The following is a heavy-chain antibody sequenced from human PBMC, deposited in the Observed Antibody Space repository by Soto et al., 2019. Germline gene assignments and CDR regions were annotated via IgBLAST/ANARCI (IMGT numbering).Heavy chain of an antibody. CDR2: ISYDGSNK. CDR3: ARLEPSYYYYGMDV. V-gene: IGHV3-30-3*01. CDR1: GFTFSSYA. J-gene: IGHJ6*02. Sequence: GGSLRLSCAASGFTFSSYATHWVRQTPGKGLEWVAVISYDGSNKYYADSVKGRFTISRDNSKNTLYLQMNSLRAEDTAVYYCARLEPSYYYYGMDVWGQGTTVTVSS.